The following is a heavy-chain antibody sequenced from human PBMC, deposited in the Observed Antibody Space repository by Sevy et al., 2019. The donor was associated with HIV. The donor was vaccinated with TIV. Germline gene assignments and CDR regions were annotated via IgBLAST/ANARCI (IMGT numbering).Heavy chain of an antibody. Sequence: GPVKVSCKASGYTFSDSGYYVHWVRQAPGQGLEWMGWINPKSGATNYAQKFQGRVTMTRDTSVSTANMELTRLTSDDTAVYYCARESYDFWTGPVDYDYGMDVRGQGTTVTVSS. CDR3: ARESYDFWTGPVDYDYGMDV. D-gene: IGHD3-3*01. J-gene: IGHJ6*02. V-gene: IGHV1-2*02. CDR1: GYTFSDSGYY. CDR2: INPKSGAT.